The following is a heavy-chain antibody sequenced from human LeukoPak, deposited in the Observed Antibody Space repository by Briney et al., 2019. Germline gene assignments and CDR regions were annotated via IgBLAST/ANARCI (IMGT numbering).Heavy chain of an antibody. CDR1: GFTLSDYW. CDR3: TRVQAGRSGLMDV. D-gene: IGHD2-8*02. V-gene: IGHV3-74*01. J-gene: IGHJ6*02. CDR2: IDPDGSTI. Sequence: GGSLRLSCAASGFTLSDYWMHWVRQVPGEGLVWVSRIDPDGSTINYADSVKGRFTTSRDNAKNTLYLQMNSLRAEDTALYYCTRVQAGRSGLMDVWGRGTTVTVSS.